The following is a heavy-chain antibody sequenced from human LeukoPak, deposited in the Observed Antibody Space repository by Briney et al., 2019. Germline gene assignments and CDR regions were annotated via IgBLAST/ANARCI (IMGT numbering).Heavy chain of an antibody. CDR3: ARDRHGP. CDR2: IYYSGST. CDR1: GGSISSHY. Sequence: PSETLSLTCTVAGGSISSHYWSWIRQPPGKGLEWIGYIYYSGSTNYNPSLKSRVTISVDTSKNQFSLKLSSVTAADTAVYYCARDRHGPWGQGTLVTVSS. V-gene: IGHV4-59*11. J-gene: IGHJ5*02.